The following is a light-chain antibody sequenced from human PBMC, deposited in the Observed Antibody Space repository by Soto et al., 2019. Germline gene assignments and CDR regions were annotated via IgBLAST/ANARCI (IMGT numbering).Light chain of an antibody. CDR2: EVN. CDR1: SSDVGGYNY. Sequence: QSVLTQPPSASGSPGQSVTISCTGTSSDVGGYNYVSWYQQHPGKAPQLMIYEVNKRPSGVPDRLSGSKSGNTASLTVSGLLAEDEADYYCSSYAGSNNVLFGGGTKLTVL. CDR3: SSYAGSNNVL. V-gene: IGLV2-8*01. J-gene: IGLJ2*01.